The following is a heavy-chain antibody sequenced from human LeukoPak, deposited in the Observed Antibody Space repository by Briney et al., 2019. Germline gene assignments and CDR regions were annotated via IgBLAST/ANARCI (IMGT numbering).Heavy chain of an antibody. CDR1: GFSFSSYE. V-gene: IGHV3-48*03. CDR3: ARDQLYCSGGYCYKDY. D-gene: IGHD2-15*01. CDR2: ISSSGSTI. J-gene: IGHJ4*02. Sequence: GGSLRLSCAASGFSFSSYEMNWVRQAPGKGLEWVSYISSSGSTIYYADSVKGRFTISRDKAKNMLYLQLNSLRVEDTAVYYCARDQLYCSGGYCYKDYWGQGTLVTVSS.